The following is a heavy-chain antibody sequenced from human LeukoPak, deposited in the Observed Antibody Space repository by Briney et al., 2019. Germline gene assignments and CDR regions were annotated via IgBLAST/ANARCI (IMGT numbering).Heavy chain of an antibody. CDR3: ARDVWYFDY. J-gene: IGHJ4*02. V-gene: IGHV3-33*01. Sequence: GRSLRLSCAASGFTFRSSAMHWVRRAPGAGLEWVALIWSDGSNKYYADSVKGRFTISRDNAKNSLYLQVNSLRAEDTAVYHCARDVWYFDYWGQGTLVTVSS. CDR1: GFTFRSSA. D-gene: IGHD5/OR15-5a*01. CDR2: IWSDGSNK.